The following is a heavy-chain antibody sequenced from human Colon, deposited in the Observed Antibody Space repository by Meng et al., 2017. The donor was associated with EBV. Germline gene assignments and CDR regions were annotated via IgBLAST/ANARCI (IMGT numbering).Heavy chain of an antibody. CDR2: IYYSGST. J-gene: IGHJ4*02. V-gene: IGHV4-31*03. CDR3: ARVSSGWDYFDY. D-gene: IGHD6-19*01. CDR1: GGSVSSGGYY. Sequence: GQLRESGPGLVKPSQTLSLTCTVSGGSVSSGGYYWTWIRQHPGKGLEWFGNIYYSGSTFYNPSLKRRVIISIDTSKNQFSLNLRSVTAADTAVYYCARVSSGWDYFDYWGQGTLVTVSS.